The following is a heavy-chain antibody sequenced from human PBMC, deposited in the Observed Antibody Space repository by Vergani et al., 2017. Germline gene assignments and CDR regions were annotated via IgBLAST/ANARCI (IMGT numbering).Heavy chain of an antibody. CDR2: IYYSGST. J-gene: IGHJ3*02. D-gene: IGHD3-3*01. CDR3: ARLVGRITIFGVAFDAFDI. V-gene: IGHV4-39*01. CDR1: GGSISSGGYY. Sequence: QLQLQESGPGLVKPSETLSLTCTVSGGSISSGGYYWSWIRQHPGKGLEWIGYIYYSGSTYYNPSLKSRVTISVDTSKNQFSLKLSAVTAADTAVYYCARLVGRITIFGVAFDAFDIWGQGTMVTVSS.